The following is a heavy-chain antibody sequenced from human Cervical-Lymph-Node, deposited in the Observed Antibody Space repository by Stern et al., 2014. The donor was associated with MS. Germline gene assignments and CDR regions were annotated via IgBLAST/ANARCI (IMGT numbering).Heavy chain of an antibody. CDR3: ATTRWDLFTWNWFDP. Sequence: VQLVQSGPGLVKPSQTLSLTCTVSGGSISSSGYYWSWIRQPADKGLEWIGRIHDSGSTYYNPSLQSRVTISMDTATKQFSLKLPSVTAADTAVYYCATTRWDLFTWNWFDPWGQGTLVTVSS. CDR1: GGSISSSGYY. V-gene: IGHV4-61*02. CDR2: IHDSGST. D-gene: IGHD1-26*01. J-gene: IGHJ5*02.